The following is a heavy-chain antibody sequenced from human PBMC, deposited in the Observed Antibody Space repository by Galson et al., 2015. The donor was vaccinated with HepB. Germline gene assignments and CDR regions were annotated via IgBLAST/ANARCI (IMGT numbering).Heavy chain of an antibody. CDR1: GGTFSSYA. V-gene: IGHV1-69*13. CDR3: ARGIAARLGISWFDP. D-gene: IGHD6-6*01. Sequence: SVKVSCKASGGTFSSYAISWVRQAPGQGLEWMGGIIPIFGTANYAQKFQGRVTITADESTSTAYMELSSLRSEDTAVYYCARGIAARLGISWFDPWGQGTLVTVSS. J-gene: IGHJ5*02. CDR2: IIPIFGTA.